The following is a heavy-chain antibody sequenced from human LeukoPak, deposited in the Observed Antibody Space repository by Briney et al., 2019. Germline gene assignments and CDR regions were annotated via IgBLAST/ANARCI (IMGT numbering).Heavy chain of an antibody. CDR1: GFTFSSYG. J-gene: IGHJ4*02. V-gene: IGHV3-30*18. Sequence: GGSLRLSCAASGFTFSSYGMHWVRQAPGKGLEWVAVISYDGGNKYYADSVKGRFTISRDNSKNTLYLQMNSLRAEDTAVYYCAKEFDFWRTIPDYWGQGTLVTVSS. D-gene: IGHD3-3*01. CDR2: ISYDGGNK. CDR3: AKEFDFWRTIPDY.